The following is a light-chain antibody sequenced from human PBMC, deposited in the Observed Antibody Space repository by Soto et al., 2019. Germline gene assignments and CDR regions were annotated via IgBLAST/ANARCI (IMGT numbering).Light chain of an antibody. Sequence: QSALTQPASVSGSPGQSITISCTGTSSDVGGYNYVSWYQQHPGKAPKLMIYDVSNRPSGVSNRFSGSKSGNTASLTISGLQAEDEADYYCSSYTSRYPLVFGGGTQLTVL. V-gene: IGLV2-14*01. CDR1: SSDVGGYNY. CDR2: DVS. J-gene: IGLJ2*01. CDR3: SSYTSRYPLV.